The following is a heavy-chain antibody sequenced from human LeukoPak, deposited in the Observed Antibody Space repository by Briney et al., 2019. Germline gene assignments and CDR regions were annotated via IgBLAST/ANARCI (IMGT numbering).Heavy chain of an antibody. CDR1: GGSFSGYY. V-gene: IGHV4-34*01. Sequence: SETLSLTCAVYGGSFSGYYWSWIRQPPGKGLEWIGENNHSGSTNYNPSLKSRVTISVDTAKNQFSLKLSSVTAADTAVYYCAREGRGYSGYARYWGQGTLVTVSS. D-gene: IGHD5-12*01. CDR2: NNHSGST. J-gene: IGHJ4*02. CDR3: AREGRGYSGYARY.